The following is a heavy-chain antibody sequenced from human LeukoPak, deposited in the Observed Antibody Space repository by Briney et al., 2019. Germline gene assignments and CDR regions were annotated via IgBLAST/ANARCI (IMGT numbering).Heavy chain of an antibody. CDR1: GFTFSTFA. J-gene: IGHJ4*02. CDR3: AKGRGTTVNDPVDF. Sequence: GGSLRLSCTASGFTFSTFAMSWVRQTPGKGLEWVSSFGGGGGSTFSADSVKGRFTISRDNSRNTLSLQMNNLRAEDTAVYYCAKGRGTTVNDPVDFWGQGTLVTVST. CDR2: FGGGGGST. V-gene: IGHV3-23*01. D-gene: IGHD2/OR15-2a*01.